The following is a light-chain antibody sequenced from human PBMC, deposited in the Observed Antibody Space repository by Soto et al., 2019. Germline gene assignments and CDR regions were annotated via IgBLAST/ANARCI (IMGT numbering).Light chain of an antibody. CDR1: QSISSW. Sequence: DIQMTQSPSTLSASVGDRVTITCRASQSISSWLAWYQQKPGKAPKLLIYDASSLESGVPSRFSGSGSGPEFTLTLSSLQPDDFAPYYCQQYNSYTWTFGQGTKVEIQ. CDR3: QQYNSYTWT. CDR2: DAS. V-gene: IGKV1-5*01. J-gene: IGKJ1*01.